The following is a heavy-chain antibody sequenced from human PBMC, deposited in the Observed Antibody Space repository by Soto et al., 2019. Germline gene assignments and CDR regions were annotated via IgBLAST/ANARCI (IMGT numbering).Heavy chain of an antibody. CDR3: AREHTVRGSVFDY. CDR1: IFTFSSFA. Sequence: QVYLVESGGGVVQPGRSLRLSCGASIFTFSSFAMHWVRQAPGKGLEWVALISRDGSNTYYADSVKGRFTISRDNSKDTLYLKMNTLRAEDTAMYYCAREHTVRGSVFDYWGQGTLVTVSS. J-gene: IGHJ4*02. CDR2: ISRDGSNT. V-gene: IGHV3-30-3*01. D-gene: IGHD4-17*01.